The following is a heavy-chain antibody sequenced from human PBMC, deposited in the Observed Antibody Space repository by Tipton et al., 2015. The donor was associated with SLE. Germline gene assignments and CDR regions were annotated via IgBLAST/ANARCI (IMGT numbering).Heavy chain of an antibody. Sequence: TLSLTCTVSGGSISSYYWSWIRQPPGKGLEWIGSIYYSGSTYYNPSLKSRVTISVDTSKNQFSLKLSSVTAADTAVYYCAGTTDFDYWGQGTLVTVSS. V-gene: IGHV4-59*05. CDR2: IYYSGST. CDR1: GGSISSYY. CDR3: AGTTDFDY. D-gene: IGHD4-17*01. J-gene: IGHJ4*02.